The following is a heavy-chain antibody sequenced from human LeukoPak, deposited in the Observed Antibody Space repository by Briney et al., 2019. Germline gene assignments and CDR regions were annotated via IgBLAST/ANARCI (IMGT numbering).Heavy chain of an antibody. CDR3: AKAVSQQLVGDYFDY. CDR2: ICATDGCT. V-gene: IGHV3-23*01. Sequence: PGGSLRLSCAASGFTFSSYAMSWVRQAPGKGLQWVSVICATDGCTYYADSVKGRFTISRDNSKNTLYLQMNSLRAEDTAVYYCAKAVSQQLVGDYFDYWGQGTLVTVSS. CDR1: GFTFSSYA. J-gene: IGHJ4*02. D-gene: IGHD6-13*01.